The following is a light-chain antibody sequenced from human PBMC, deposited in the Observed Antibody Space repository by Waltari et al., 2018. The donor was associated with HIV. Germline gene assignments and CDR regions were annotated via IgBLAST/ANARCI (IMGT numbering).Light chain of an antibody. Sequence: DVVMTQSPLSPAVTLGQPASISCRSSQSLVYSDGNTYLNWFHQRPGQSPRRLIYQVSNRDSGVPDRFSGSGSGTDFTLKISRVEAEDVGLYYCMQGTHWPYTFGQGTKLEIK. CDR3: MQGTHWPYT. J-gene: IGKJ2*01. CDR1: QSLVYSDGNTY. V-gene: IGKV2-30*01. CDR2: QVS.